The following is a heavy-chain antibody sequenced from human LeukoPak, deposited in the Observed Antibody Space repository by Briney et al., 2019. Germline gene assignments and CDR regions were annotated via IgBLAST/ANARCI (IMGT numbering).Heavy chain of an antibody. D-gene: IGHD3-16*01. Sequence: ASVKVSSKASGYTFTGYYMHWVRQAPGQGLEWMGWINPNSGGTNYAQKFQGWVTMTMDTSISTAYMELSRLRSDDTAVYYCARDLGRLPNYYYGMDVWGQGTTVTVSS. J-gene: IGHJ6*02. CDR1: GYTFTGYY. CDR3: ARDLGRLPNYYYGMDV. V-gene: IGHV1-2*04. CDR2: INPNSGGT.